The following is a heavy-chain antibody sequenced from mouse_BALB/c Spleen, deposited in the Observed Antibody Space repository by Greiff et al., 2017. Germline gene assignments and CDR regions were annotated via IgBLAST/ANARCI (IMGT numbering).Heavy chain of an antibody. V-gene: IGHV1-20*01. CDR3: ANSTGVDKDY. D-gene: IGHD1-1*01. CDR1: GYSFTGYT. CDR2: INPYNGGT. J-gene: IGHJ3*01. Sequence: EVQLQQSGPELVKPGASMKISCKASGYSFTGYTMNWVMQSHGKNLEWIGRINPYNGGTSYNQKFKGKATLTVDKSSSTAYMELLSLTSEDSAVYSCANSTGVDKDYWGQGTLVTVSA.